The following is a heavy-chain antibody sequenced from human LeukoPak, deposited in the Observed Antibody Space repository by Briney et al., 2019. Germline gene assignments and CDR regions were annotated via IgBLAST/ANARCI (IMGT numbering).Heavy chain of an antibody. CDR2: IYYSGST. Sequence: SETLSLTCTVSGGSISSGAYYWSWIRQHPGKGLEWVGYIYYSGSTYYSPSLKSRVTISVDTSKNQFSLKLSSVTAADTAVYYCARGRVNWFDPWGQGTLVTVSS. V-gene: IGHV4-31*03. J-gene: IGHJ5*02. D-gene: IGHD3-3*01. CDR3: ARGRVNWFDP. CDR1: GGSISSGAYY.